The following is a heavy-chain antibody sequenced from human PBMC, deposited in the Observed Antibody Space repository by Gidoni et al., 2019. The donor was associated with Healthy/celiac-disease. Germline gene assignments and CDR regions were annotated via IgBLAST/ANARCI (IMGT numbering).Heavy chain of an antibody. Sequence: QVQLQQWGAGLLKPSETLSLTCAVYGGSFSGYYWSWIRQPPGKGLEWIGEINHSGSTNYNASLKSRVTISVDTAKNQFSLKLSSVTAADTAVYYCARLEVESGGLWSQTRDYWGQGTLVTVSS. D-gene: IGHD5-18*01. CDR1: GGSFSGYY. J-gene: IGHJ4*02. CDR2: INHSGST. V-gene: IGHV4-34*01. CDR3: ARLEVESGGLWSQTRDY.